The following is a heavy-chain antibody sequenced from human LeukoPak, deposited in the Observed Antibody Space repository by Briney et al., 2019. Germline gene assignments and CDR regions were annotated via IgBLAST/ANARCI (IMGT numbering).Heavy chain of an antibody. V-gene: IGHV4-38-2*01. CDR3: ARVYCSGGSCYDGIIDY. Sequence: SETLSLTCAVSGYSISSGYYWGWIRQPPGKGLEWIGSIYHSGSTYYNPSLKSRVTISVDTSKNQFSLKLSSVTAADTAVYYCARVYCSGGSCYDGIIDYWGQGTLVTVSS. J-gene: IGHJ4*02. CDR2: IYHSGST. CDR1: GYSISSGYY. D-gene: IGHD2-15*01.